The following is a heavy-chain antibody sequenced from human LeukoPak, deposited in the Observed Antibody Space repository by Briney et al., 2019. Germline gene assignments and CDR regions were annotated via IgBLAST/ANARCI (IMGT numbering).Heavy chain of an antibody. J-gene: IGHJ6*03. Sequence: ASVNVSCKSSGYTFTSYDINWVRQASGQGLSWMGWMNSNSGNTCYAQKVQGRVIMTRNTSISAAYMELSSLRSEDTAVYYCARVIWGTVDNYYLDVWGKGTTVTVSS. V-gene: IGHV1-8*01. CDR1: GYTFTSYD. CDR3: ARVIWGTVDNYYLDV. CDR2: MNSNSGNT. D-gene: IGHD3-16*01.